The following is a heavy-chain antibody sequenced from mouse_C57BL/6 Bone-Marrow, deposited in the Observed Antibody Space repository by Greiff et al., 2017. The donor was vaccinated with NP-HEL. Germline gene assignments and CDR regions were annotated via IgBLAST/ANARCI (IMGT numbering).Heavy chain of an antibody. J-gene: IGHJ4*01. CDR2: INPSSGYT. V-gene: IGHV1-7*01. CDR1: GYTFTSYW. CDR3: APNYYGSSDYAMDY. D-gene: IGHD1-1*01. Sequence: VQLQESGAELAKPGASVKLSCKASGYTFTSYWMHWVKQRPGQGLEWIGYINPSSGYTKYNQKFKDKATLTADKSSSTADMQLSSLTYEDSAVYYCAPNYYGSSDYAMDYWGQGTSVTVSS.